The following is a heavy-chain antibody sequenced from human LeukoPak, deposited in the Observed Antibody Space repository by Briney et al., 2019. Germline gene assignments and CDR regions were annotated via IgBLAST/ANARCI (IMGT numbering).Heavy chain of an antibody. V-gene: IGHV3-48*01. CDR1: GFNFNNYN. Sequence: PGGSLRLSCAASGFNFNNYNMNWVRQAPGKGLEWVSYITLSSSSIYYADSVKGRFTISRDNAKNSLYLQMNSLRAEDTAVYYCAREPTYSSSWYTSCDYWGHGTLVTVSS. CDR3: AREPTYSSSWYTSCDY. D-gene: IGHD6-13*01. CDR2: ITLSSSSI. J-gene: IGHJ4*01.